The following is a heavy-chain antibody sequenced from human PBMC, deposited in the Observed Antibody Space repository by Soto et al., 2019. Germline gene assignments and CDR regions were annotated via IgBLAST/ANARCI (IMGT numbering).Heavy chain of an antibody. D-gene: IGHD5-18*01. V-gene: IGHV3-66*01. CDR3: ARDRRDGDTL. J-gene: IGHJ4*02. CDR2: IYSGGST. Sequence: GGSLRLSCAASGFTVSSNYMSWVRQAPGKGLEWVSVIYSGGSTYYADSVQGRFTTSRDISRNSLDLQMNGLRVDDTAVYYCARDRRDGDTLWGQGVVVTVSS. CDR1: GFTVSSNY.